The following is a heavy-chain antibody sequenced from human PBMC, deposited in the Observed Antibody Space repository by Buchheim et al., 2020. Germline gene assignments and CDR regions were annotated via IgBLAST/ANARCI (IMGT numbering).Heavy chain of an antibody. Sequence: QVQLVESGGGVVQPGRSLRLSCAASGFTFSSYGMHWVRQAPGKGLEWVAVIWYDGSNKYYADSVKGRFTISRDNSKNTLYLQMNSLRAEDAAVYYCARERDTAMDRFDYWGQGTL. D-gene: IGHD5-18*01. V-gene: IGHV3-33*01. CDR2: IWYDGSNK. CDR1: GFTFSSYG. J-gene: IGHJ4*02. CDR3: ARERDTAMDRFDY.